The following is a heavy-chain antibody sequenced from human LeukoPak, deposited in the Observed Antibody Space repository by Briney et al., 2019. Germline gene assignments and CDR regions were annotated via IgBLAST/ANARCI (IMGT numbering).Heavy chain of an antibody. CDR3: SRLIIARTPFYFDY. V-gene: IGHV3-30*03. CDR1: GFTFSSYV. D-gene: IGHD2/OR15-2a*01. Sequence: GGSLRLSCAASGFTFSSYVIHWVRQAPGKGLEWVAVTSYDGSNKYYGDSVKGRFTISRDNSKNTLFLQLNNLRAEDTAVYFCSRLIIARTPFYFDYWGQGTLVAVSS. J-gene: IGHJ4*02. CDR2: TSYDGSNK.